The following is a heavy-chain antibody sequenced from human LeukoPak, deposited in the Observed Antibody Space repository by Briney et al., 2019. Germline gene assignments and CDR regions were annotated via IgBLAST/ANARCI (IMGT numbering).Heavy chain of an antibody. Sequence: PGGSLRLSCAASGFTFSSYAMSWVRQAPGKGLEWVSAISGSGGSTYYADSVKGRFTISRDNSKNTLYLQMNSLRAEDTAVYYCARVGCSSTSCMSAYYFDYWGQGTLVTVSS. J-gene: IGHJ4*02. CDR2: ISGSGGST. CDR1: GFTFSSYA. D-gene: IGHD2-2*01. CDR3: ARVGCSSTSCMSAYYFDY. V-gene: IGHV3-23*01.